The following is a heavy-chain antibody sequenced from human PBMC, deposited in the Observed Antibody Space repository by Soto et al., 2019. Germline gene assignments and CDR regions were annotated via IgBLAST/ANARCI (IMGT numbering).Heavy chain of an antibody. J-gene: IGHJ4*02. CDR2: ISAYNGNT. Sequence: ASVKASCKASGYTFTSYGISWVRQAPGQGLEWMGWISAYNGNTNYAQKLQGRVTMTTDTSTSTAYMELRSLRSDDTAVYYCARDTLAPMYYYDSSGYSLDYWGQGTLVTVSS. CDR3: ARDTLAPMYYYDSSGYSLDY. V-gene: IGHV1-18*01. CDR1: GYTFTSYG. D-gene: IGHD3-22*01.